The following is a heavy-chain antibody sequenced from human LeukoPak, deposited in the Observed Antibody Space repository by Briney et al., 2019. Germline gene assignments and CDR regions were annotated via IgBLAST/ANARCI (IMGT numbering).Heavy chain of an antibody. CDR3: AKSSSWTYNWFDP. Sequence: GGSLRLSCAASGFTFSSYAMSWVRQAPGKGLERVSAISAGGGSTYFADSVKGRFTISRDNSKNTLFLQMNSLRAEDTAVYYCAKSSSWTYNWFDPWGQGTLVTVSS. CDR2: ISAGGGST. J-gene: IGHJ5*02. V-gene: IGHV3-23*01. D-gene: IGHD6-13*01. CDR1: GFTFSSYA.